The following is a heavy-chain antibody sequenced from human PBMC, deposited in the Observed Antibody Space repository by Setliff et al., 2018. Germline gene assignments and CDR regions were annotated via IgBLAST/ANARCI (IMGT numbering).Heavy chain of an antibody. D-gene: IGHD6-6*01. Sequence: SETLSLTCTVSGGSISSHYWSWIRQPPGKGLEWIGYIYYSGSTNYNPSLKSRVTISVDTSKNQFSLKLSSVTAADTAVYYCARSSQSWQLVYTSGAFDIWGQGTMVTVSS. CDR3: ARSSQSWQLVYTSGAFDI. J-gene: IGHJ3*02. V-gene: IGHV4-59*08. CDR2: IYYSGST. CDR1: GGSISSHY.